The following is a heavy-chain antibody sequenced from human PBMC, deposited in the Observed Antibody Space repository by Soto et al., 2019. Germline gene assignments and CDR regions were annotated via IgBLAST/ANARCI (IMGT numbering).Heavy chain of an antibody. V-gene: IGHV1-8*01. CDR3: EVTPGY. J-gene: IGHJ4*02. CDR2: VSPENRNA. Sequence: ASVKVSFKTSGYTFTEYDINWVRQAPGQGLEYMGWVSPENRNAGYAPQFRGRVSMTADTSINTVYLELTTLTYEDTAVYYCEVTPGYWGQGTMVTVSS. CDR1: GYTFTEYD. D-gene: IGHD2-21*02.